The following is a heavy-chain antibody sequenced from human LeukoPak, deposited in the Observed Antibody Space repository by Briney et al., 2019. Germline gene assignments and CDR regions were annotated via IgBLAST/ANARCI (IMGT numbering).Heavy chain of an antibody. J-gene: IGHJ4*02. CDR1: GFTFSSYA. CDR3: AKVPRGASYFDY. CDR2: ISYDGSNK. Sequence: GRSLRLSCAASGFTFSSYAMHWVRQAPGKGLEWVAVISYDGSNKYYADSVKGRFTISRDNSKNTLYLQMNGLRAEDTAVYYCAKVPRGASYFDYWGQGTLVTVSS. V-gene: IGHV3-30-3*01.